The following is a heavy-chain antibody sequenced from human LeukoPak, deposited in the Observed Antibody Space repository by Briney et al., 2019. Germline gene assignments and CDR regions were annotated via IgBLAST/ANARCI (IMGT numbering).Heavy chain of an antibody. J-gene: IGHJ6*03. V-gene: IGHV1-69*05. CDR1: GYTFTSYG. CDR3: AIKYCSGGSCYNYYYYMDV. Sequence: ASVKVSCXASGYTFTSYGISWVRQAPGQGLEWMGGIIPIFGTANYAQKFQGRVTITTDESASTAYMELSSLRSEDTAVYYCAIKYCSGGSCYNYYYYMDVWGKGTTVTVSS. D-gene: IGHD2-15*01. CDR2: IIPIFGTA.